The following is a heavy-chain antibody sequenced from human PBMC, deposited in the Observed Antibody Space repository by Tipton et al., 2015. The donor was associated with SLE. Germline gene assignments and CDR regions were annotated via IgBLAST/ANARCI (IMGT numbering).Heavy chain of an antibody. D-gene: IGHD1-7*01. CDR2: INQDGSEE. CDR1: GFSFSTSW. CDR3: AKERTRQFEY. Sequence: VQLVQSGGGVVQPGRSLRLSCVVSGFSFSTSWMSWVRQAPGKGLEWVANINQDGSEEYYVDSVEGRFTISRDNSKNMLYLQMDSLRVEDTAMYYCAKERTRQFEYWGQGTLVTVSS. J-gene: IGHJ4*02. V-gene: IGHV3-7*01.